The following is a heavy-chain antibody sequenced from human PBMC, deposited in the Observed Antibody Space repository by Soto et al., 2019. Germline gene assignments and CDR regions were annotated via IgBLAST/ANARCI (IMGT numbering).Heavy chain of an antibody. Sequence: LSETLSLTCTVSGGSISSYYWSWIRQPPGKGLEWIGYIYYSGSTNYNPSLKSRVTISVDTSKNQFSLKLSSVTAADTAVYYCARRGEMAVLWGEGTLVTVSS. D-gene: IGHD3-16*01. CDR3: ARRGEMAVL. V-gene: IGHV4-59*01. J-gene: IGHJ4*02. CDR2: IYYSGST. CDR1: GGSISSYY.